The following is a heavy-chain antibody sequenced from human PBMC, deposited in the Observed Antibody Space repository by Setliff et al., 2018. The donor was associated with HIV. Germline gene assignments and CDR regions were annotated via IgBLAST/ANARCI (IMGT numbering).Heavy chain of an antibody. J-gene: IGHJ4*02. D-gene: IGHD3-16*01. CDR2: INPSGGST. CDR1: GYTFTSYY. V-gene: IGHV1-46*01. CDR3: ARDLERYDYVWGSYTPPGYYFDY. Sequence: VSCKASGYTFTSYYMHWVRQAPGQGLEWMGIINPSGGSTSYAQKFQGRVTMTRDTSTSTVYMELSSLRSEDTAVYYCARDLERYDYVWGSYTPPGYYFDYWGQGTLVTVSS.